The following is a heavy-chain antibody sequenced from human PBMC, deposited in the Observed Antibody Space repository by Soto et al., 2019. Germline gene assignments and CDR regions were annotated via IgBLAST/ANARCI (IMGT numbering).Heavy chain of an antibody. J-gene: IGHJ4*02. D-gene: IGHD6-6*01. CDR2: IYYSGST. CDR3: ARPYSSSPSGFDY. V-gene: IGHV4-31*03. Sequence: PSETLSLTCTVSGGYISSGGYYWSWIRQHPGKGLEWIGYIYYSGSTYYNPSLKSRLTISVDTSKNQFSLRLSSVTAADTAVYYCARPYSSSPSGFDYWGQGTLVTVSS. CDR1: GGYISSGGYY.